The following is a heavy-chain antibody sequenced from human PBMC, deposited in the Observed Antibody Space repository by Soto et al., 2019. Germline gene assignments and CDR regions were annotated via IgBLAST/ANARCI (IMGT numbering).Heavy chain of an antibody. CDR3: AREVGHIDS. CDR2: IRSSSTT. J-gene: IGHJ4*02. Sequence: EVQLVESGGGSVLPGGSLRLSCTASGFIFSQYGLNWVRQAPGKGLEWVAFIRSSSTTEYADSVRGRFTISRDNAKNSMYRQMNSLRSEDTAMYYCAREVGHIDSWGQGTLVTVSS. V-gene: IGHV3-48*01. D-gene: IGHD2-21*01. CDR1: GFIFSQYG.